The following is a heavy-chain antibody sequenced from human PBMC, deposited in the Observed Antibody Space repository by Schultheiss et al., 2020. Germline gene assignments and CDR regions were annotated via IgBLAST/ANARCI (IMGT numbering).Heavy chain of an antibody. J-gene: IGHJ6*02. V-gene: IGHV1-18*01. D-gene: IGHD3-3*01. CDR2: INAGNGNT. Sequence: ASVKVSCRASGYTFTSYGISWVRQAPGQGLEWMGWINAGNGNTKYSQKFQGRVTITRDTSASTAYMELSSLRSEDTAVYYCARERGIGITIFGVPSYYYGMDVWGQGTTVTVSS. CDR1: GYTFTSYG. CDR3: ARERGIGITIFGVPSYYYGMDV.